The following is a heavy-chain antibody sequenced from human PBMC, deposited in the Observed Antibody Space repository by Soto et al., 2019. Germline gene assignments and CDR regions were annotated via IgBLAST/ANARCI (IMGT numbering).Heavy chain of an antibody. V-gene: IGHV3-33*01. CDR3: ARASGYYGMDV. J-gene: IGHJ6*02. CDR2: IWYDGSNK. Sequence: PGGSLLLSCASSVFTFSIYGMHWVRQAPGKGLDRVAVIWYDGSNKYYADSVKGRFTISRDNSKNKLYLQMNSLRAEDTAVYYCARASGYYGMDVWGQGTTVTV. D-gene: IGHD3-3*01. CDR1: VFTFSIYG.